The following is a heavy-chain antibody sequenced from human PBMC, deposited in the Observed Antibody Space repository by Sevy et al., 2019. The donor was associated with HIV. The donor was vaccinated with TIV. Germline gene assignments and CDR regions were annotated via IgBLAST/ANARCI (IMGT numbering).Heavy chain of an antibody. CDR2: ISSSSSTI. Sequence: GGSLRLSCAASGLTFSSYSMNWVRQAPGKGLEWVSDISSSSSTIYYADSVKGRFTISRDNAKNSLYLQMSSLRADDTALYYSARVPSTGRYGMDVWGQWTTVTVSS. V-gene: IGHV3-48*01. J-gene: IGHJ6*02. CDR1: GLTFSSYS. CDR3: ARVPSTGRYGMDV. D-gene: IGHD3-10*01.